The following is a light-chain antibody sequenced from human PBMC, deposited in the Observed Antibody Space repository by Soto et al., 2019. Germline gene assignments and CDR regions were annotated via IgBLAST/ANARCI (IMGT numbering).Light chain of an antibody. CDR1: SSDVGGYNY. CDR2: DVT. Sequence: QSVLTQPRSVSGSPGQSVTISCTGTSSDVGGYNYVSWYQQHPGEAPKLMIYDVTKRPSGVTDRFSGSKSGNTASLTISGLQAEDETDYFCCSYAGNYSWVFGGGTKVTVL. J-gene: IGLJ3*02. V-gene: IGLV2-11*01. CDR3: CSYAGNYSWV.